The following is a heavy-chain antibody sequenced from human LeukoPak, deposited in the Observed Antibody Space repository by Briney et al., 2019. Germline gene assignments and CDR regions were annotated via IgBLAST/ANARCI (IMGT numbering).Heavy chain of an antibody. J-gene: IGHJ4*02. CDR3: ARDESNNWYVVAY. CDR1: GFTFSDYD. Sequence: GGSLRLSCAASGFTFSDYDMNWVRQAPGKGLEWVSSISSSSIYVSYADSVKGRFTISRDNAENSLYLQMNSLRVDDTAVYYCARDESNNWYVVAYWGQGTLVTVSS. V-gene: IGHV3-21*01. D-gene: IGHD6-13*01. CDR2: ISSSSIYV.